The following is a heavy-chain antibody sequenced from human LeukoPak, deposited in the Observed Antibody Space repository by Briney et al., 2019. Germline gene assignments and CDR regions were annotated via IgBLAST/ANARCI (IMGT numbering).Heavy chain of an antibody. V-gene: IGHV1-69*02. CDR2: IIPILGIA. CDR1: GGTFSSYT. Sequence: VASVKVSCKASGGTFSSYTISWVRQAPGQGLEWMGRIIPILGIASYAQKFQGRVTITADKSTSTAYMELSSLRSEDTAVYYCASSITMVRELYYMDVWGKGTTVTVSS. J-gene: IGHJ6*03. CDR3: ASSITMVRELYYMDV. D-gene: IGHD3-10*01.